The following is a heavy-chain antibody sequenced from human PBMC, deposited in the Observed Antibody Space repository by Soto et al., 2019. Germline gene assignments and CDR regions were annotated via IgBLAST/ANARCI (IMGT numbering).Heavy chain of an antibody. D-gene: IGHD1-1*01. V-gene: IGHV4-38-2*02. CDR2: IYHSGST. J-gene: IGHJ4*02. Sequence: NPSETLSLTCAVSGYFISSGSYWGWIRQPPGKGLEWIGSIYHSGSTYYNASLKGRVTISVDTSKNQFSLKLNSVTATDTAIYYCARELDRYFDYWGQGTLVTVSS. CDR3: ARELDRYFDY. CDR1: GYFISSGSY.